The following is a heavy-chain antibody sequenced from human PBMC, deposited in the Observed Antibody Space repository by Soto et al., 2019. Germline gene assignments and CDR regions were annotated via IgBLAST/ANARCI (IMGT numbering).Heavy chain of an antibody. CDR2: IYYSGST. CDR1: GGSISSGGYY. D-gene: IGHD2-15*01. V-gene: IGHV4-31*03. CDR3: ARDGPYCSGGSCSLGSYGMDV. Sequence: QVQLQESGPGLVKPSQTLSLTCTVSGGSISSGGYYWSWIRQHPGKGLEWIGDIYYSGSTYYNPSLKSRVTISVDTSKTQFSLKLSSVTAADTAVYYCARDGPYCSGGSCSLGSYGMDVWGQGTTVTVSS. J-gene: IGHJ6*02.